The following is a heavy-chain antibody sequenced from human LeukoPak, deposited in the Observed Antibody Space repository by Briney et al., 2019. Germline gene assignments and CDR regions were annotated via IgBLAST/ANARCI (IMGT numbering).Heavy chain of an antibody. CDR1: VYTFTSYD. D-gene: IGHD5-12*01. J-gene: IGHJ4*02. V-gene: IGHV1-8*03. Sequence: ASVTVSCKASVYTFTSYDINWVRQATGQGLEWMGWVNPNSGSTGYAQKFQGRVTITRNTSISTAYMELSGLRSEDTAVYYCARGRSTGYPYYFEYWGQGTLVTVSS. CDR2: VNPNSGST. CDR3: ARGRSTGYPYYFEY.